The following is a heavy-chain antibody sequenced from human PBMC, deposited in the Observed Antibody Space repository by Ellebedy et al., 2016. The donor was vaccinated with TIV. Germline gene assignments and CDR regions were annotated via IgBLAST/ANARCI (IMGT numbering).Heavy chain of an antibody. J-gene: IGHJ6*02. Sequence: MPSETLSLTCTVSGGSISSYYWSWIRQPPGKGLEWIGYIYYSGSTNYNPSLKSRVTISVDTSKNQFSLKLSSVTAADTAVYYCARCGYFDWFHYGMDVWGQGTTVTVSS. V-gene: IGHV4-59*01. CDR1: GGSISSYY. D-gene: IGHD3-9*01. CDR2: IYYSGST. CDR3: ARCGYFDWFHYGMDV.